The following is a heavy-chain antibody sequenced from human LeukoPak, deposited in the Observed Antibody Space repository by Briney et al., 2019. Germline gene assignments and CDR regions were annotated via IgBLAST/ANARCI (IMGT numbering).Heavy chain of an antibody. Sequence: GASVKVSCKASGYTFTSYDINWVRQATGQGLEWMGWMNPNSGNTGYAQKFQGRVTMTRNTSISTAYRELSSLRSEDTAVYYCARDSGGSYYEMSIPQYWGQGVMVAVSS. CDR2: MNPNSGNT. CDR3: ARDSGGSYYEMSIPQY. V-gene: IGHV1-8*01. J-gene: IGHJ4*02. D-gene: IGHD1-26*01. CDR1: GYTFTSYD.